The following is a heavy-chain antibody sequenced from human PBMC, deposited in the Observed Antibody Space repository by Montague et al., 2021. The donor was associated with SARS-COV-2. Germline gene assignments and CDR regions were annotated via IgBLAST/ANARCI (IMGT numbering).Heavy chain of an antibody. CDR1: GDSISSGTYN. J-gene: IGHJ3*02. D-gene: IGHD1-26*01. CDR3: AWVGPTFEI. CDR2: IYYSGST. Sequence: SETLSLTCTVSGDSISSGTYNWTWIRQPPGKGLECIGYIYYSGSTNYNPSLKSRVTISVDTSKDQFSLILSSVTAADTAVYYCAWVGPTFEIWGQGTMVTVSS. V-gene: IGHV4-61*01.